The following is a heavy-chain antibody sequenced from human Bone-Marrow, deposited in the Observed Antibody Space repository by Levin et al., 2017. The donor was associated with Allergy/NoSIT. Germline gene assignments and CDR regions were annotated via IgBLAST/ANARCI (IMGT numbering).Heavy chain of an antibody. V-gene: IGHV3-11*01. CDR2: ISGDGSVA. Sequence: GGSLRLSCAASDVMFSDVYMSWIRQAPGKGLEWVSFISGDGSVALYADSVRGRFTISRDNAKKSLFLQMDSLRVDDTAVYFCARGFRYWGQGTPVTVSS. CDR3: ARGFRY. CDR1: DVMFSDVY. J-gene: IGHJ1*01.